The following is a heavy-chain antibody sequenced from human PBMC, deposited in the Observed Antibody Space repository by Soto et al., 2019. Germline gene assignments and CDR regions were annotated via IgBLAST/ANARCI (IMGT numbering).Heavy chain of an antibody. V-gene: IGHV4-30-4*01. CDR1: GGSISSGDYY. Sequence: SETLSLTCTVSGGSISSGDYYWSWIRQPPGKGLEWIGYIYYSGSTYYNPSLKSRVTISVDTSKNQFSLKLSFVTAADTAVYYCARVRYDSSGYYPGPFDYWGQGTLVTVSS. CDR2: IYYSGST. J-gene: IGHJ4*02. CDR3: ARVRYDSSGYYPGPFDY. D-gene: IGHD3-22*01.